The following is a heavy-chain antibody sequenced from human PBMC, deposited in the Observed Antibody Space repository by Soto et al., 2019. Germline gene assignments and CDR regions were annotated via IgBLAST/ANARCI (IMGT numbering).Heavy chain of an antibody. CDR1: GLTFSSYA. D-gene: IGHD2-15*01. V-gene: IGHV3-23*01. CDR3: AKVAPRYCSGGTCYSVSYYGMEV. CDR2: ISGSGGNT. Sequence: GGSLRLSCAASGLTFSSYAMSGFRQAPGRGLEWVSAISGSGGNTYYADSVKGRFTISRDNSKNTLYLQMNSLRAEDTAVYYCAKVAPRYCSGGTCYSVSYYGMEVWGQGTTVTVSS. J-gene: IGHJ6*02.